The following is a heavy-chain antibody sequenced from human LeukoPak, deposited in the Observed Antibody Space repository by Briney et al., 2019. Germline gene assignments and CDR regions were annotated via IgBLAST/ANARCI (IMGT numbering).Heavy chain of an antibody. CDR1: GFSLSISGMC. J-gene: IGHJ4*02. Sequence: SGPTLVNPTQTLRLTCTFSGFSLSISGMCVSWIRQPPGKALEWLARIDWDDDKYYSTSLKTRLTISKDTSKNQVVLTMTNMDPVDTATYYCARISYYYDSSGYYGLFDYWGQGTLVTVSS. CDR2: IDWDDDK. D-gene: IGHD3-22*01. V-gene: IGHV2-70*11. CDR3: ARISYYYDSSGYYGLFDY.